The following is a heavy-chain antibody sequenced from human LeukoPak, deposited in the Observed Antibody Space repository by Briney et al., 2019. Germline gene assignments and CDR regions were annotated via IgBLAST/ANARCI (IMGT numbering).Heavy chain of an antibody. CDR3: VGGPGY. CDR2: IKKDASDK. CDR1: GFTVNSKY. Sequence: PGGSLRLSCAASGFTVNSKYMSWVRQAPGKGLEWVANIKKDASDKYYVDSVKGRFTISRDNAKNSLFLQMDSLRVEDTAVYYCVGGPGYWGQGTLVIVSP. V-gene: IGHV3-7*01. J-gene: IGHJ4*02. D-gene: IGHD3-10*01.